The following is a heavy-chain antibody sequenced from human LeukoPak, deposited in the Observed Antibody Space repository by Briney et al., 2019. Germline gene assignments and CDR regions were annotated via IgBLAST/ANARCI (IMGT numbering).Heavy chain of an antibody. J-gene: IGHJ6*03. V-gene: IGHV4-61*02. D-gene: IGHD3-22*01. Sequence: TSSETLSLTCTVSGGFISSDSYYWSWIRQPAGKGLEWIGRIYTSGSTNYNPSLKSRVAISVDTSNNQFSLKLSSVTAADTAVYYCARGLKENYYDSSGYYSGYYYYMDVWGKGTTVTISS. CDR1: GGFISSDSYY. CDR2: IYTSGST. CDR3: ARGLKENYYDSSGYYSGYYYYMDV.